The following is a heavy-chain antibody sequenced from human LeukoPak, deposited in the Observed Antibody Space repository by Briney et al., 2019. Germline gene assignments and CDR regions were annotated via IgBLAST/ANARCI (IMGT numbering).Heavy chain of an antibody. D-gene: IGHD6-19*01. V-gene: IGHV5-51*01. CDR2: IYPGDSDT. Sequence: GESLKISCKGSGYSFTSYWIGWVRQMPGKGLEWMGIIYPGDSDTRYSPSFQGQVTISADKSISTAYLQRSSLKASDTAMYYCALIAVAGNDAFDIWGQGTMVTVSS. CDR3: ALIAVAGNDAFDI. J-gene: IGHJ3*02. CDR1: GYSFTSYW.